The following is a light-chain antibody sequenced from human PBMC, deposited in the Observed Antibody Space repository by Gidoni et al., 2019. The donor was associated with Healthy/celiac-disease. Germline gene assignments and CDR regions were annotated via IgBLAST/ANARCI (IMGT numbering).Light chain of an antibody. CDR1: SSDVGGYNY. V-gene: IGLV2-14*03. J-gene: IGLJ2*01. CDR3: SSYTSINTVV. Sequence: QSALTQPASVSGYPGQSITIACSGTSSDVGGYNYVSWCQQHPGKAPKLMIYDVSNRPSGLSNLFSGSKSGNTASLTISGLQAEDDAHYYCSSYTSINTVVFGGGTKLTVL. CDR2: DVS.